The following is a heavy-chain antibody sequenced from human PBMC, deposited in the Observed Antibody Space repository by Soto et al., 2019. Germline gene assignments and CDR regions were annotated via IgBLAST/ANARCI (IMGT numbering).Heavy chain of an antibody. Sequence: QVQLVESGGGVVQPGGSLRLSCAASGFIFSYYGIHWVRQAPGKGLEWVAVMSYDGNKEYYADSVKGRFTVSRDNSKNTLYLQMDSVRAEDTAVYYCAKGQGSYGAGPDYWGQGTLVTVSS. V-gene: IGHV3-30*18. CDR1: GFIFSYYG. J-gene: IGHJ4*02. D-gene: IGHD5-18*01. CDR2: MSYDGNKE. CDR3: AKGQGSYGAGPDY.